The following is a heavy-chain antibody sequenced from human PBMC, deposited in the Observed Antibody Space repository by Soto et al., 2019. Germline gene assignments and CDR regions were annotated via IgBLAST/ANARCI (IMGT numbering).Heavy chain of an antibody. CDR3: ATSVVVAAAGTEVDY. Sequence: GGSLRLSCAASGFTFSSYGMHWVRQAPGKGLEWVAVISYDGSNKYYADSVKGRFTISRDNSKNTLYLQMNSLRAEDTAVYYCATSVVVAAAGTEVDYWGQGTLVTVSS. CDR1: GFTFSSYG. J-gene: IGHJ4*02. V-gene: IGHV3-30*03. CDR2: ISYDGSNK. D-gene: IGHD6-13*01.